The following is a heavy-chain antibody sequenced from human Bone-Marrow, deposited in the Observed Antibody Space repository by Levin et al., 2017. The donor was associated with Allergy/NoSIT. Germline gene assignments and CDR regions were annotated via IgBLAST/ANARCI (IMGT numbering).Heavy chain of an antibody. D-gene: IGHD2-21*01. J-gene: IGHJ4*02. CDR3: ATAPRPGIVTTKSFDN. Sequence: AASVKVSCRTSGDTFVNYYIHWLRQAPGQGPEWVGIINPSGGTTSYAQKFQGRVSMTRDTATSTVYMELTSLRSEDSAMFYCATAPRPGIVTTKSFDNWGQGTLVTVSS. CDR2: INPSGGTT. CDR1: GDTFVNYY. V-gene: IGHV1-46*01.